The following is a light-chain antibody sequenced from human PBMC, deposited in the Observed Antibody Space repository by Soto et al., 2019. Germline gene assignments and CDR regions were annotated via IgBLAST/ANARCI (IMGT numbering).Light chain of an antibody. CDR3: QQYASSPIT. V-gene: IGKV3-20*01. CDR1: QSIATY. Sequence: EIVLTQSPVTLSLSPGERATLSCRASQSIATYLGWYQQKPGQAPRLLIYSASNRANGIPPRFSGSGSGTDFTLTISRLEPEDFAVYFCQQYASSPITFGQGTRLEIK. J-gene: IGKJ5*01. CDR2: SAS.